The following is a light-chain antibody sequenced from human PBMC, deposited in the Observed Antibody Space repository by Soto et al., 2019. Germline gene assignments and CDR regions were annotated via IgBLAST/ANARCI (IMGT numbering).Light chain of an antibody. CDR1: QSFRGL. V-gene: IGKV3-11*01. J-gene: IGKJ5*01. CDR3: QQRHMWPIT. Sequence: EVVLTQSPVTLSLSPGERATVSCRASQSFRGLLAWYQQKPGQAPRLLIYDAYNRATGIPPRFSGSGSGTDFTLTISSLEPEDSAVYYCQQRHMWPITFGQGTRLET. CDR2: DAY.